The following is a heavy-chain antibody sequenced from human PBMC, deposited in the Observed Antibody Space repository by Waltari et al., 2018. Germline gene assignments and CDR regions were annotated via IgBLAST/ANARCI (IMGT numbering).Heavy chain of an antibody. CDR1: GVSISRSSYY. CDR3: ARDRYYYGSGSSNYFDY. V-gene: IGHV4-39*02. D-gene: IGHD3-10*01. CDR2: IYYSGST. Sequence: QLQLQESGPGLVKPSETLSLTCTVSGVSISRSSYYWGWIRQPPGKGLEWIGSIYYSGSTYYNPSLKSRVTISVDTSKNQFSLKLSSVTAADTAVYYCARDRYYYGSGSSNYFDYWGQGTLVTVSS. J-gene: IGHJ4*02.